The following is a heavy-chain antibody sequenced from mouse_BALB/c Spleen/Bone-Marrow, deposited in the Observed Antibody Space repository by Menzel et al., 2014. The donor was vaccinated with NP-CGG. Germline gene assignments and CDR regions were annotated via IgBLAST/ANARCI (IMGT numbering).Heavy chain of an antibody. J-gene: IGHJ4*01. Sequence: EVMLVESGGGLVKPGGSLKLSCAASGFTFSSYTMSWVRQTPEKRLEWVATITSGGGYTYYPDSVKGRFTISRDNAKSXLYXXXXSXKSEDTAMYYCTRDLYDGYSYYAMDYWGQGTSVTVSS. D-gene: IGHD2-3*01. CDR2: ITSGGGYT. V-gene: IGHV5-6-4*01. CDR1: GFTFSSYT. CDR3: TRDLYDGYSYYAMDY.